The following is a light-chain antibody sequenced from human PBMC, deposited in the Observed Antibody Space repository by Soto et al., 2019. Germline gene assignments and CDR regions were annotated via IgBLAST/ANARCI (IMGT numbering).Light chain of an antibody. Sequence: DIQMTQSPSSLSASVEDRVIITCRASQSISNHLNWYQQKPGKAPKLLIFAASSLQSGVPSRFSGSGSGTDFTLTISSLQPEDFATYDCQQSYSTPWTFGQGTKVDIK. CDR3: QQSYSTPWT. CDR1: QSISNH. V-gene: IGKV1-39*01. J-gene: IGKJ1*01. CDR2: AAS.